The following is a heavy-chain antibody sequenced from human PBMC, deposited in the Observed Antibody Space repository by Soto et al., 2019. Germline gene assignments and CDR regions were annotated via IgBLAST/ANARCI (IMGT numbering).Heavy chain of an antibody. Sequence: QVQLVESGGGVVQPGRSLRLSCAASGFTFSSYGMHWVRQAPGEGLEWVAVISYDGSNKYYADSVKGRFTISRDNSKNTLYLQMNSLRAEDTAVYYCAKEVRGSSTRYFDYWGQGTLVTVSS. V-gene: IGHV3-30*18. J-gene: IGHJ4*02. CDR3: AKEVRGSSTRYFDY. CDR1: GFTFSSYG. CDR2: ISYDGSNK. D-gene: IGHD3-10*01.